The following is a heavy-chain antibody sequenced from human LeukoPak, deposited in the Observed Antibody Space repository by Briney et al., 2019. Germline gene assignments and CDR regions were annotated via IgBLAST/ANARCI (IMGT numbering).Heavy chain of an antibody. Sequence: SVRVSCRASGGTFSSYAISWVRQAPGQGLEWMGGIIPIFGTANYAQKFQGRVTITADESTSTAYMELSSLRSEDTAVYYCARSLPHYDFWSGYHNWFDPWGQGTLVTVSS. J-gene: IGHJ5*02. V-gene: IGHV1-69*13. D-gene: IGHD3-3*01. CDR3: ARSLPHYDFWSGYHNWFDP. CDR2: IIPIFGTA. CDR1: GGTFSSYA.